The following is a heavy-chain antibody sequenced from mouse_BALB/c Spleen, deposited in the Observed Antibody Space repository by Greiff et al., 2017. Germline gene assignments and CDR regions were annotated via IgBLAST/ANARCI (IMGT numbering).Heavy chain of an antibody. CDR2: ISSGGSYT. D-gene: IGHD3-1*01. CDR1: GFTFSSYA. Sequence: EVQRVESGGGLVKPGGSLKLSCAASGFTFSSYAMSWVRQTPGKRLEWVATISSGGSYTYYPDSVKGRFTISRDNAKNTLYLKMSRLRSEATAMYFFARNLMTTGSYNFYDMGKGTALTVSS. CDR3: ARNLMTTGSYNFYD. J-gene: IGHJ2*01. V-gene: IGHV5-9-3*01.